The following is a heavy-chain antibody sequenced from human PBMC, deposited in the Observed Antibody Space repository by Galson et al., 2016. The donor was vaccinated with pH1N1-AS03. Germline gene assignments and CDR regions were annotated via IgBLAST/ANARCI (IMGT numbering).Heavy chain of an antibody. CDR1: GFTFSSYG. Sequence: SLRLSCAASGFTFSSYGMHWVRQTPGKGLQWVAVISYHESKKLYADSVRGRSTISRDNSKNTLYLQMNSLRPENTAVYFCSRSQSFYVDYFDNWGQGTLVTVSS. D-gene: IGHD3-10*02. CDR2: ISYHESKK. CDR3: SRSQSFYVDYFDN. V-gene: IGHV3-30*03. J-gene: IGHJ4*02.